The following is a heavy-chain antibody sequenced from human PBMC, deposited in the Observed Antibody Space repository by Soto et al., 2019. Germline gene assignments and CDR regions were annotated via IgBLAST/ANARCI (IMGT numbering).Heavy chain of an antibody. CDR3: ARSIVVVTALDY. V-gene: IGHV1-3*05. Sequence: QVQLVQSGAEEKKPGASVKVSCKASGYTFTSYAMHWVRQAPGQRLEWMGWINAGNGNTKYSQKFQGRVTITRDTSASTAYMELSSLRSEATPVYYCARSIVVVTALDYWGQGTLVTVS. CDR1: GYTFTSYA. CDR2: INAGNGNT. D-gene: IGHD2-21*02. J-gene: IGHJ4*02.